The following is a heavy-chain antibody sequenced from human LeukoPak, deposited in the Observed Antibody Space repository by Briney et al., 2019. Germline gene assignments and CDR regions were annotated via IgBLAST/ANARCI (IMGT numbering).Heavy chain of an antibody. V-gene: IGHV3-7*01. CDR3: ARAWFGRVGATIYGY. CDR1: GFTFSSYW. CDR2: IKQDGSEK. Sequence: GGSLRLSCAASGFTFSSYWMSWVRRAPGKGLEWVANIKQDGSEKYYVDSVKGRFTISRDNAKNSLYLQMNSLRAEDTAVYYCARAWFGRVGATIYGYWGQGTLVTVSS. J-gene: IGHJ4*02. D-gene: IGHD1-26*01.